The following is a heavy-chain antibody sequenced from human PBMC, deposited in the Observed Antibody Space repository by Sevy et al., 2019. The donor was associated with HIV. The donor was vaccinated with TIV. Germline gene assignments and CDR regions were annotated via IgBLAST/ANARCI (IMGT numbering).Heavy chain of an antibody. Sequence: ASVKVSCKASGYTFTSYGISWVRQAPGQGLEWMGWISAYNGNTNYAQKLQGRVTMTTDTSTSTAYMELRSLRSDDTAVYYCAREHGKYYSYYYYDMDVWGQGTTVTVSS. CDR1: GYTFTSYG. J-gene: IGHJ6*02. CDR2: ISAYNGNT. CDR3: AREHGKYYSYYYYDMDV. V-gene: IGHV1-18*01. D-gene: IGHD3-10*01.